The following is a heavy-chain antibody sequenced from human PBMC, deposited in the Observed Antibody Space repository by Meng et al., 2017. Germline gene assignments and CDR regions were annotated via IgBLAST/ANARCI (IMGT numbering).Heavy chain of an antibody. CDR3: ARFGGIVATISAFDY. Sequence: VRLVQSGAEVKKPGASVKVSCKASGYTFTGYYMHWVRQAPGQGLEWMGRINPNSGGTNYAQKFQGRVTMTRDTSISTAYMELSRLRSDDTAVYYCARFGGIVATISAFDYWGQGTLVTVSS. CDR1: GYTFTGYY. D-gene: IGHD5-12*01. J-gene: IGHJ4*02. CDR2: INPNSGGT. V-gene: IGHV1-2*06.